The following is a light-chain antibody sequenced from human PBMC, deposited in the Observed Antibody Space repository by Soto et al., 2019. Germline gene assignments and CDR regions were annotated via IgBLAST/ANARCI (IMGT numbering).Light chain of an antibody. Sequence: DIVSTQSPGTLSLTPGERATLSCRASQSVIANFLAWYQQKPGQAPRLLIYGASTRATGIPDRFSGSGSGTDFTLSISRLEPDDFAVYYCQQYGSSPWTFGQGTKVEIK. CDR1: QSVIANF. CDR3: QQYGSSPWT. J-gene: IGKJ1*01. CDR2: GAS. V-gene: IGKV3-20*01.